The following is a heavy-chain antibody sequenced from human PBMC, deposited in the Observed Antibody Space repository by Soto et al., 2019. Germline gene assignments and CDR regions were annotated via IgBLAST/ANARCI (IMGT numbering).Heavy chain of an antibody. CDR2: ISSSSSTI. Sequence: GGSLRLSCAASGFTFSSYSMNWVRQAPGKGLEWVSYISSSSSTIYYADSVKGRFTISRDNAKHSLYLQMNSLRAEDTAVYYCARDLKYCSSTSCYEDYYYEMDVWGKGTTVTVS. CDR3: ARDLKYCSSTSCYEDYYYEMDV. V-gene: IGHV3-48*01. CDR1: GFTFSSYS. J-gene: IGHJ6*03. D-gene: IGHD2-2*01.